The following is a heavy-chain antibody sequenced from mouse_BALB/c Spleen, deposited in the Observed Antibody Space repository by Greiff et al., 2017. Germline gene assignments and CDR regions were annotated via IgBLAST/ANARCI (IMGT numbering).Heavy chain of an antibody. J-gene: IGHJ4*01. V-gene: IGHV1-80*01. D-gene: IGHD1-1*01. Sequence: QVQLKQSGAELVRPGSSVKISCKASGYAFSSYWMNWVKQRPGQGLEWIGQIYPGDGDTNYNGKFKGKATLTADKSSSTAYMQLSSLTSEDSAVYFCARGTTVVAMDYWGQGTSVTVSS. CDR1: GYAFSSYW. CDR2: IYPGDGDT. CDR3: ARGTTVVAMDY.